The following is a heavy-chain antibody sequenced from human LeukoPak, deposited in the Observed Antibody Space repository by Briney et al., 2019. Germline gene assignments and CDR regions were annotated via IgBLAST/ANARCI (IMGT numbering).Heavy chain of an antibody. CDR1: GGTFSSYA. D-gene: IGHD6-19*01. J-gene: IGHJ6*02. CDR2: IIPIFGTA. CDR3: ARDRGGSSGRTYYYYGMDV. Sequence: SVKASCKASGGTFSSYAISWVRQAPGQGLEWMGGIIPIFGTANYAQKFQGRVTITADESTSTAYMELSSLRSEDTAVYYCARDRGGSSGRTYYYYGMDVWGQGTTVTVSS. V-gene: IGHV1-69*13.